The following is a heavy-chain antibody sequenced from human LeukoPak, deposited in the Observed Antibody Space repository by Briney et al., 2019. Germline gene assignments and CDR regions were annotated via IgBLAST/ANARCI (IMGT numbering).Heavy chain of an antibody. CDR1: GGTFSSYA. V-gene: IGHV1-69*01. D-gene: IGHD1-1*01. CDR3: ARYLVHFPYYYYYGMDV. J-gene: IGHJ6*02. CDR2: IIPIFGTA. Sequence: ASVKVSCTASGGTFSSYAISWVRQAPGQGLEWMGGIIPIFGTANYAQKFQGRVTITADESTSTAYMELSSLRSEDTAVYYCARYLVHFPYYYYYGMDVWGQGTTVTVSS.